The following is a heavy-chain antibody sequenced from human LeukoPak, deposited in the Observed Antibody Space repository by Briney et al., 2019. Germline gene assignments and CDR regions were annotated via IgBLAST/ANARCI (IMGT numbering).Heavy chain of an antibody. CDR1: GGSISSHY. CDR3: ARVKQLGWFDP. D-gene: IGHD6-6*01. V-gene: IGHV4-59*11. J-gene: IGHJ5*02. CDR2: IYYSGST. Sequence: SETPSLTCTVSGGSISSHYWSWIRQPPGKGLEWIGYIYYSGSTNYNPSLKSRVTISVDTSKNQFSLKLSSVTAADTAVYYCARVKQLGWFDPWGQGTLVTVSS.